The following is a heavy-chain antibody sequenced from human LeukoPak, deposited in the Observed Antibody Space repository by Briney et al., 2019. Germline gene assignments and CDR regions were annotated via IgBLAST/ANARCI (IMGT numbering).Heavy chain of an antibody. CDR3: ARSYYYAMDV. CDR1: GCSFTSYW. CDR2: IYPGDSDT. J-gene: IGHJ6*02. Sequence: GESLKISCKGSGCSFTSYWIGWVRPMPGKGLEWMGIIYPGDSDTTYSPSFQGQVTISADKSISTAYLQWSSLKASDTAMYYCARSYYYAMDVWGQGTTVTVSS. V-gene: IGHV5-51*01.